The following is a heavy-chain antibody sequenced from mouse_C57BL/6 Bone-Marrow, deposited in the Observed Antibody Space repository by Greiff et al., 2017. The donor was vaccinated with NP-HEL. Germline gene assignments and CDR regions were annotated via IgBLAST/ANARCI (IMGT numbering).Heavy chain of an antibody. Sequence: QVQLQQSGPELVKPGASVKLSCKASGYAFSSSWMNWVKQRPGKGLEWIGRIYPGDGDTNYNGKLKGKATLTADKSSSTAYMQLSSLTSEDSAVYFCARSSPLWFAYWGQGTLVTVSA. CDR2: IYPGDGDT. J-gene: IGHJ3*01. CDR3: ARSSPLWFAY. D-gene: IGHD6-1*01. V-gene: IGHV1-82*01. CDR1: GYAFSSSW.